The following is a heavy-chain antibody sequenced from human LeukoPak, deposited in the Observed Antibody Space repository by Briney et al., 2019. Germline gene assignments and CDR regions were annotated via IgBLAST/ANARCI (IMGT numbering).Heavy chain of an antibody. J-gene: IGHJ2*01. CDR2: IYYSGST. V-gene: IGHV4-30-4*01. D-gene: IGHD6-13*01. CDR3: ARGRGNNWYTSWSFDL. CDR1: GGSISSGSYY. Sequence: PSETLSLTCTVSGGSISSGSYYWSWIRQPPGKGLEWIGYIYYSGSTYYNPSLKSRVSISVDTSKNQFSLKLNSVNAADTAVYYCARGRGNNWYTSWSFDLWGRGTLVTVSS.